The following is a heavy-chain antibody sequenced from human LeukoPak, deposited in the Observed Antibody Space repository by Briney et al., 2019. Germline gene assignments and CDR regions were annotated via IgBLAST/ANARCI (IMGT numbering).Heavy chain of an antibody. CDR1: GFTLSNAW. J-gene: IGHJ4*02. Sequence: GGSLRLSCAASGFTLSNAWMSWVRQAPGKGLEWVGRIKSKTDGGTTGYAAPVKGRFTISRDDSKNTLYLQMNSLKTEDTAVYYCTANYYDSSGYYYKDYWGQGTLVTVSS. CDR2: IKSKTDGGTT. D-gene: IGHD3-22*01. V-gene: IGHV3-15*01. CDR3: TANYYDSSGYYYKDY.